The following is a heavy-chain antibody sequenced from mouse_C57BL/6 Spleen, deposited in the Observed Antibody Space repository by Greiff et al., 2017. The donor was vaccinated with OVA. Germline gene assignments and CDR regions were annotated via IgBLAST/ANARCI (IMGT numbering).Heavy chain of an antibody. CDR3: ARGEYDYDRYAMDY. V-gene: IGHV1-69*01. J-gene: IGHJ4*01. D-gene: IGHD2-4*01. CDR1: TSYW. Sequence: QVQLQQPGAELVMPGASVKLSFTSYWLHWVKQRPGQGLKWIGEIDPSDSYTNYNQKFKGKSTFTVDKSSSTAYMQLSSLTSEDSAVYYCARGEYDYDRYAMDYWGQGTSVTVAS. CDR2: IDPSDSYT.